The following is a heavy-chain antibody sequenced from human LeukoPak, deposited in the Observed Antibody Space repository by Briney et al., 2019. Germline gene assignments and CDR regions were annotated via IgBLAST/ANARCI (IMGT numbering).Heavy chain of an antibody. CDR3: AREPVYGSGSYYFNREKYYFDY. CDR1: GDSFSNSLYY. Sequence: PSETLSLTCTVAGDSFSNSLYYWGWIRQPPGKGLEWIGSIYYSGSTYYNPSLKSRVTISVDTSKNQFSLKLSSVTAADTAVYYCAREPVYGSGSYYFNREKYYFDYWGQGTLVTVSS. J-gene: IGHJ4*02. CDR2: IYYSGST. V-gene: IGHV4-39*07. D-gene: IGHD3-10*01.